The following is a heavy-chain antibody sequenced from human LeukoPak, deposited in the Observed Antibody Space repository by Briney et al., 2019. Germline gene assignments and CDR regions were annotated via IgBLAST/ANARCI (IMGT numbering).Heavy chain of an antibody. V-gene: IGHV4-39*01. CDR1: GGSISSSSYY. Sequence: SETLSLTCTVSGGSISSSSYYWSWIRQPPGKGLEWIGEVNHSGSTNYNPSLKSRVTISVDTSKNQFSLKLSSVTAADTAVYYCARRGPWLVTYYFDYWGQGTLVTVSS. D-gene: IGHD6-19*01. CDR3: ARRGPWLVTYYFDY. J-gene: IGHJ4*02. CDR2: VNHSGST.